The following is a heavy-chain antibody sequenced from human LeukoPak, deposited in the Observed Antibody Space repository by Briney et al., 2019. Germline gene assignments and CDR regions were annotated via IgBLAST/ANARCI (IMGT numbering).Heavy chain of an antibody. CDR1: EFTFSGCA. V-gene: IGHV3-23*01. CDR2: ITATGTTT. CDR3: AKDLDSSGFLVPFDS. J-gene: IGHJ4*02. Sequence: GGSLRLSCTASEFTFSGCAMSWVRQAPGKGLEWVSLITATGTTTYYADSVKGRFTISRDSSKNTLYLQMNSLRAEDTAIYYCAKDLDSSGFLVPFDSWGQGTLVTVSS. D-gene: IGHD3-22*01.